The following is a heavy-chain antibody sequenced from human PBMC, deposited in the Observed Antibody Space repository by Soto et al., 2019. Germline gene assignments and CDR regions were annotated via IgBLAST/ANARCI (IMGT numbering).Heavy chain of an antibody. CDR1: GFTFSSYW. CDR3: ANTAAAGTSLPSWFDP. J-gene: IGHJ5*02. D-gene: IGHD6-13*01. Sequence: GGSLRLSCSASGFTFSSYWMHWVRQAPGKGLVWVSRINSDGSSTSYADSVKGRFTISRDNAKNTLYLQMNSLRAEDTAVYYCANTAAAGTSLPSWFDPWGQGTLVTVSS. V-gene: IGHV3-74*01. CDR2: INSDGSST.